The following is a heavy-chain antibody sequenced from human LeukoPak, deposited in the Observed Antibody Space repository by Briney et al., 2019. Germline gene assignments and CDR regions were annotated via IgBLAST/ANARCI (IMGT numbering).Heavy chain of an antibody. CDR2: IIPILGIA. Sequence: GASVKVSCKASGGTFSSYAISWVRQAPGQGLEWMGRIIPILGIANYAQKFQGRVTITADKSTSTAYMELSSLRSEDTAVYYCARVGLNDAFDIWGQGTMVTVSS. CDR3: ARVGLNDAFDI. V-gene: IGHV1-69*04. CDR1: GGTFSSYA. J-gene: IGHJ3*02.